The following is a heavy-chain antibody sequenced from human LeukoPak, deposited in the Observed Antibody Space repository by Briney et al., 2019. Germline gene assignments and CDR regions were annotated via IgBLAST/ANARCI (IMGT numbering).Heavy chain of an antibody. CDR3: ARGPSTTVLITEDY. CDR1: GYTFTGYY. D-gene: IGHD4-23*01. CDR2: INPNSGGT. V-gene: IGHV1-2*02. J-gene: IGHJ4*02. Sequence: VASVKVSCKASGYTFTGYYMHWVRQAPGQGLEWMGWINPNSGGTNYAQKFQGRVTMTRDTSISTAYMELSRLRSDDTAVYYCARGPSTTVLITEDYWGQGTLVTVSS.